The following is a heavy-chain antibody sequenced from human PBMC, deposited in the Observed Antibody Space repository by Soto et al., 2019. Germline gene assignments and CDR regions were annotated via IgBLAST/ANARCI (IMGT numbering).Heavy chain of an antibody. CDR3: AKKGLGSLATYCTTGDCHYAFDV. CDR2: ISGGGDGT. CDR1: GFTFYNYA. D-gene: IGHD2-8*01. V-gene: IGHV3-23*01. J-gene: IGHJ3*01. Sequence: EVQLLESGGGLVRPGGSLRLSCAASGFTFYNYAMNWVRQAPGKGLEWVSTISGGGDGTYYADSVKGRFTISRDNSRNTVYLQMISLRAEVTAVYYCAKKGLGSLATYCTTGDCHYAFDVWGQGTLVTVSS.